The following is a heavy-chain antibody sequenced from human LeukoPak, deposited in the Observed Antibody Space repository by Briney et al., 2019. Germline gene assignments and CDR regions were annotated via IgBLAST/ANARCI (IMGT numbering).Heavy chain of an antibody. V-gene: IGHV3-23*01. J-gene: IGHJ4*02. D-gene: IGHD6-19*01. Sequence: GGSLRLSCAASGFTFTTYTMGWGRQIPGKGLEWFSAINVNADSTYYADSVKGRFTISRDNSKNTLYLQMNSLTAEDTAVYYCAKGSSGGWPYYFDYWGQGTLVTVSS. CDR2: INVNADST. CDR3: AKGSSGGWPYYFDY. CDR1: GFTFTTYT.